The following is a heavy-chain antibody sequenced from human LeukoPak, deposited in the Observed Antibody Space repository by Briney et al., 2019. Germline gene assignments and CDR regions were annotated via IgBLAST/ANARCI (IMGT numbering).Heavy chain of an antibody. CDR2: IKQDGSEK. Sequence: GGSLRLSCAASGFTFSSYWMTWVRQAPGKGLEWVANIKQDGSEKYYVDSVKGRFTISRDNAKNSLYLQMNSLRAEDTAVYYCARGIQVYYDSSGYSYYFDYWGQGTLVTVSS. CDR1: GFTFSSYW. V-gene: IGHV3-7*01. CDR3: ARGIQVYYDSSGYSYYFDY. J-gene: IGHJ4*02. D-gene: IGHD3-22*01.